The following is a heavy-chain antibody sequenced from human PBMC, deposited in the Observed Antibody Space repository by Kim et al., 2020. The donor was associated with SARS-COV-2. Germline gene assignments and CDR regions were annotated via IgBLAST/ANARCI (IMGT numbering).Heavy chain of an antibody. V-gene: IGHV4-4*02. J-gene: IGHJ4*02. CDR3: ASAGQQLVRAFGY. Sequence: NPALRSRVPISVDKSKSQFSLKLSSVTAADTAVYYCASAGQQLVRAFGYWGQGTLVTVSS. D-gene: IGHD6-13*01.